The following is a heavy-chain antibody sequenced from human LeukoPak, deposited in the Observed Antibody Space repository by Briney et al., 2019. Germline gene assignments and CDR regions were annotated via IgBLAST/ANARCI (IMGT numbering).Heavy chain of an antibody. V-gene: IGHV4-59*01. CDR3: ARGAYCGANCYSYFDY. D-gene: IGHD2-21*02. CDR2: IYYSGST. Sequence: SETLSLTCTVSGGSISSYFWIWIRQPPGKGLEWIGYIYYSGSTNYNPSVKSRVTISLDTPKNQFSLKLSSVTAADTAVYFCARGAYCGANCYSYFDYWGQGTLVTVSS. J-gene: IGHJ4*02. CDR1: GGSISSYF.